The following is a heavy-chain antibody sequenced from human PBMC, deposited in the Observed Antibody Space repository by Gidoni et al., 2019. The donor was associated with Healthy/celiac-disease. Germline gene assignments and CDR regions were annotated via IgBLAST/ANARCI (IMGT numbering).Heavy chain of an antibody. CDR2: IWYDGSNK. D-gene: IGHD1-20*01. CDR3: ARDSFRNNWTYLDY. Sequence: QVKLVESVGGVVQPGRSLRLSCAASGFTFSSYGMHWVRQAPGKGLEWVAVIWYDGSNKYYADSVKGRFTISRDNSKNTLYLQMNSLRAEDTAVYYCARDSFRNNWTYLDYWGQGTLVTVSS. CDR1: GFTFSSYG. V-gene: IGHV3-33*01. J-gene: IGHJ4*02.